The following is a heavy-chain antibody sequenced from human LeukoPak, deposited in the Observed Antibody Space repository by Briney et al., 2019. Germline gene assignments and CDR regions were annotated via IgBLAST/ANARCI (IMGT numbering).Heavy chain of an antibody. J-gene: IGHJ6*03. CDR2: ISSSGSTI. CDR1: GFTFSDYY. V-gene: IGHV3-11*04. Sequence: GGSLRLSCAASGFTFSDYYMSWIRQAPGKGLEWVSYISSSGSTIYYADSVKGRFTISRDNAKNSLYLQMNSLRAEDTAVYYCAREATKDFWSGKLDYYYYMDVWGKGTTVTVSS. D-gene: IGHD3-3*01. CDR3: AREATKDFWSGKLDYYYYMDV.